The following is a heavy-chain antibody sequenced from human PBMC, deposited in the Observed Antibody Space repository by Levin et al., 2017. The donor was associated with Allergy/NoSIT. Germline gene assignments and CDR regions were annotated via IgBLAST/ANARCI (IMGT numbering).Heavy chain of an antibody. D-gene: IGHD6-19*01. CDR1: GFTFRGSI. CDR2: IRPDGTGK. CDR3: AREGGSSGRAPWFDH. J-gene: IGHJ5*02. V-gene: IGHV3-30-3*01. Sequence: GGSLRLSCAASGFTFRGSIMHWVRQTPGKGLEWVTLIRPDGTGKEYADSVKGRFTISRDDSENTLYLQMNSLGTEDTAVYYCAREGGSSGRAPWFDHWGQGTLVTV.